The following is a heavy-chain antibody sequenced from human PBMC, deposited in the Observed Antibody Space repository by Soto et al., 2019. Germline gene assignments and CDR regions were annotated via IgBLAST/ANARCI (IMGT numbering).Heavy chain of an antibody. V-gene: IGHV4-39*01. CDR2: IYYSGST. D-gene: IGHD3-10*01. CDR1: GGSISSSSYY. J-gene: IGHJ3*02. Sequence: PSETLSLTCTVSGGSISSSSYYWVWIRQPPGKGLEWIGSIYYSGSTYYNPSLKSRVTISVGTSKNQFSLKLSSVTAADTAVYYCAAGYYYGSGSPLDAFDIWGQGTMVTVSS. CDR3: AAGYYYGSGSPLDAFDI.